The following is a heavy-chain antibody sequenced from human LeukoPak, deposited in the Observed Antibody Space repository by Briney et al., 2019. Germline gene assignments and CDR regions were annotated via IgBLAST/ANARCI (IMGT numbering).Heavy chain of an antibody. CDR3: ARSPQWLGPRYYGMDV. Sequence: SKTLSLTCTDSGGYISSYCWSWIRQPPGKGLEWIGYIYYSGSTNYNPSLKSRVTISVDTSKNQFSLKLSSVTAADTAVYYCARSPQWLGPRYYGMDVWGQGTTVTVSS. CDR1: GGYISSYC. V-gene: IGHV4-59*08. J-gene: IGHJ6*02. CDR2: IYYSGST. D-gene: IGHD6-19*01.